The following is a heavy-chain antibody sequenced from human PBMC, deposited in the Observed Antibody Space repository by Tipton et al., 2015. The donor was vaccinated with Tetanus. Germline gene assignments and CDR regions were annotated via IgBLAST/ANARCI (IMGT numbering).Heavy chain of an antibody. J-gene: IGHJ5*02. Sequence: TLSLTCAVSGGLITTGGYSWGWIRQTPGQGLEWLGYIYYSGSTYYNPSLKSRVTMSVDTSKNQFSLNLSSVTAADTAVYYCARDQGGGRVVRLNWFDPWGQGTLVTVSS. CDR2: IYYSGST. CDR3: ARDQGGGRVVRLNWFDP. V-gene: IGHV4-31*11. CDR1: GGLITTGGYS. D-gene: IGHD6-6*01.